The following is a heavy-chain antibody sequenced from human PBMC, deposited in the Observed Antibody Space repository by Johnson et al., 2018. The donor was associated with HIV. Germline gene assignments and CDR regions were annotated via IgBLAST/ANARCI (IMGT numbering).Heavy chain of an antibody. V-gene: IGHV3-30-3*02. CDR1: GFTFSNYA. J-gene: IGHJ3*02. Sequence: QVQLVESGGGVVQPGGSLRLSCAASGFTFSNYAMHWVRQAPGKGLEWVAVISYDGSNKYYADYVKGRFTISRDNSKNSLYLQMNSLRTEDTALYYCAKDMQAPSTLGAVDIWGQGNMVIVSS. CDR3: AKDMQAPSTLGAVDI. D-gene: IGHD2-2*01. CDR2: ISYDGSNK.